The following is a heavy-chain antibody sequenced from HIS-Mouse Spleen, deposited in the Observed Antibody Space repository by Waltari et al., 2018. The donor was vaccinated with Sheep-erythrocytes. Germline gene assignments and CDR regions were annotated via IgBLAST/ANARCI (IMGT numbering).Heavy chain of an antibody. D-gene: IGHD3-16*02. CDR2: INRDGRCT. V-gene: IGHV3-74*01. Sequence: ELQLVESGGGLVQLGGSLRLSCAASGFTFSSSWMHWVRQAPGKGLVWCTRINRDGRCTSYADSWKGRLTNSRDNAKNTLYLQMNSLRAEDTAVYYCARAISSADAFDIWGQGTMVTVSS. CDR1: GFTFSSSW. J-gene: IGHJ3*02. CDR3: ARAISSADAFDI.